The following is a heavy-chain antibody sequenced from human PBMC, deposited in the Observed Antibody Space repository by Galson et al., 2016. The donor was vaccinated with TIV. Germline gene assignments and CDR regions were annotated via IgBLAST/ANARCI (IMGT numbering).Heavy chain of an antibody. J-gene: IGHJ6*02. Sequence: SLRLSCAASGFSVNDNYMSWVRQAPGRGLEWVSIISSGGSTNYVDSVKGRFTISRDFSKNTLFLQMHSLRAEDSDVYYCARDRRHCGNECYLYYYDGMDVRGPGTTVTVSS. CDR2: ISSGGST. CDR3: ARDRRHCGNECYLYYYDGMDV. V-gene: IGHV3-66*02. CDR1: GFSVNDNY. D-gene: IGHD2-21*01.